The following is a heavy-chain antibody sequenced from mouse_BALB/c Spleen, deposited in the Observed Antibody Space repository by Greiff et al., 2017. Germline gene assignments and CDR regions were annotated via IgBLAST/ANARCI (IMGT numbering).Heavy chain of an antibody. D-gene: IGHD1-2*01. CDR2: ISSGGGST. J-gene: IGHJ4*01. Sequence: EVHLVESGGGLVKPGGSLKLSCAASGFAFSSYDMSWVRQTPEKRLEWVAYISSGGGSTYYPDTVKGRFTISRDNAKNTLYLQMSSLKSEDTAMYYCARHYYGSYYYAMDYWGQGTSVTVSS. CDR1: GFAFSSYD. V-gene: IGHV5-12-1*01. CDR3: ARHYYGSYYYAMDY.